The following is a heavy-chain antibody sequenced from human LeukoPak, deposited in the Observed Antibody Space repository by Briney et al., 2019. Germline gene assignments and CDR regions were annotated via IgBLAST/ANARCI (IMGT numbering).Heavy chain of an antibody. D-gene: IGHD2-15*01. CDR2: ISSTRTTI. CDR3: ARHRSGGSQDDAFDI. V-gene: IGHV3-48*01. J-gene: IGHJ3*02. Sequence: GGSLRLSCAASGFTFSSYSMNWVRQAPGKGLGWVSNISSTRTTIYYADSVKGRFTISRDNAKNSLYLQMNSLRAEDTAVYYCARHRSGGSQDDAFDIWGQGTMVTVSS. CDR1: GFTFSSYS.